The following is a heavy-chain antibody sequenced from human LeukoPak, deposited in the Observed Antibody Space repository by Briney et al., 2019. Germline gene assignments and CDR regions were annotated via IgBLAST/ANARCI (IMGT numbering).Heavy chain of an antibody. V-gene: IGHV3-48*03. Sequence: QPGGSLRLSCAASGFSFSSYEMNWVRQAPGKGLEWVSYISGSGSIIYYADSVKGRSTVSRDNAKNSLYLQMNDLRAEDTAVYYCAREDSDYSNYDFWGQGTLVTVSS. D-gene: IGHD4-11*01. CDR3: AREDSDYSNYDF. CDR2: ISGSGSII. CDR1: GFSFSSYE. J-gene: IGHJ4*02.